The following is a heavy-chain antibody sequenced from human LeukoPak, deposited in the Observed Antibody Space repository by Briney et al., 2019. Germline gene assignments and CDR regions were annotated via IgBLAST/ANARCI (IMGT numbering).Heavy chain of an antibody. CDR2: IGTAGDP. Sequence: GGSLRLSCAASGFTFSSYDMHWVCQATGKGLEWVSAIGTAGDPYYPGSVKGRFTISRENAKNSLYLQMNSLRAGDTAVYYCARGDCSGGSCYPFGYYYGMDVWGKGTTVTVSS. CDR1: GFTFSSYD. J-gene: IGHJ6*04. V-gene: IGHV3-13*05. CDR3: ARGDCSGGSCYPFGYYYGMDV. D-gene: IGHD2-15*01.